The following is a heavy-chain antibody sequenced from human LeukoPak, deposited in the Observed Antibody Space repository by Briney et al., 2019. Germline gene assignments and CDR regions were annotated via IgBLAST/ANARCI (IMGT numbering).Heavy chain of an antibody. CDR3: ARTVARSYSWFGS. CDR2: IYSSEST. D-gene: IGHD6-19*01. CDR1: GGSITSGIHY. Sequence: PSETLSLTCTVSGGSITSGIHYWTWIRQPAGKGLEWLGHIYSSESTNYNPSLKSRVTISVDTSKNQFSLNLSSVTAADTALYYCARTVARSYSWFGSWGQGTLVTVSS. J-gene: IGHJ5*01. V-gene: IGHV4-61*09.